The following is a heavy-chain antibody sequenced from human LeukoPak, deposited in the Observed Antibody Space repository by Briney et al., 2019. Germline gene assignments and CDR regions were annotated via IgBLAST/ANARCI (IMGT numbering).Heavy chain of an antibody. V-gene: IGHV1-69*13. Sequence: ASVKVSCKASGGTFSSYAISWVRQAPGQGLEWMGGIIPIFGTANYAQKFQGRVTITADESTSTAYMELSSLRSEDTAVYYCANLGTVYDAFDIWGQGTMVTVSS. CDR1: GGTFSSYA. CDR3: ANLGTVYDAFDI. J-gene: IGHJ3*02. D-gene: IGHD4-17*01. CDR2: IIPIFGTA.